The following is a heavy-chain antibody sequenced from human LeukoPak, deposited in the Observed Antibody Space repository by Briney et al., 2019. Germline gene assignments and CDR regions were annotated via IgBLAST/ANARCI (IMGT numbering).Heavy chain of an antibody. CDR1: GFTVSSNY. D-gene: IGHD3-10*01. V-gene: IGHV3-53*01. CDR2: IYSGGST. Sequence: PGGSLRLSCAASGFTVSSNYMSWVRQAPGKGLEWVSVIYSGGSTYYADSVKGRFTISRDNSKNTLYLQMNSLRAEDTAVYYCARDPTTQTYYYGSGSPSDYWGQGTLVTVSS. CDR3: ARDPTTQTYYYGSGSPSDY. J-gene: IGHJ4*02.